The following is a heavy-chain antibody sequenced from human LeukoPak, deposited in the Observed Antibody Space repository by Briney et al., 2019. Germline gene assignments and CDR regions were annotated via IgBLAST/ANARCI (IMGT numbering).Heavy chain of an antibody. CDR2: ISSSSNTI. Sequence: GGSLRLSCAASGFTFSSYSMNWVRQAPGKGLEWVSYISSSSNTIYYADSVKGRFTISRDNAKNSLYLQMNSLRAEDTAVYYCARPVSTSLYSSASNYWGQGTLVSVSS. CDR3: ARPVSTSLYSSASNY. J-gene: IGHJ4*02. D-gene: IGHD6-6*01. V-gene: IGHV3-48*01. CDR1: GFTFSSYS.